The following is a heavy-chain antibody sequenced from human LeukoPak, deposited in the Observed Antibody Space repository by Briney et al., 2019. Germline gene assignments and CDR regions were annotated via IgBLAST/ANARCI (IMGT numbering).Heavy chain of an antibody. CDR3: ARVRGIVVSFFDY. V-gene: IGHV4-39*01. CDR2: IYNSGST. D-gene: IGHD3-22*01. J-gene: IGHJ4*02. Sequence: PSETLSLTCTVSGGSISTTTYYWGWIRHPPGKGLEWIGSIYNSGSTYYNPSLNSRVTTSVDTSKNQFSLKLSSVTAADTAVYYCARVRGIVVSFFDYWGQGTLVTFSS. CDR1: GGSISTTTYY.